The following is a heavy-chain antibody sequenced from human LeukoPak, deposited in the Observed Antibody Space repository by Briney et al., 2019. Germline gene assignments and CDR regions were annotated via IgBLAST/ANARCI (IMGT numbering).Heavy chain of an antibody. CDR3: ARDLRDKGYCSSTSCYGYYYYYYMDV. J-gene: IGHJ6*03. CDR2: MYYSGST. CDR1: GGSLNSNTYY. Sequence: SETLSLTCSVSGGSLNSNTYYWGWIRQAPGKGLEWIGSMYYSGSTYYNQSLKSRVTISVDTSKNQFSLKLSSVTAADTAVYYCARDLRDKGYCSSTSCYGYYYYYYMDVWGKGTTVTVSS. V-gene: IGHV4-39*07. D-gene: IGHD2-2*01.